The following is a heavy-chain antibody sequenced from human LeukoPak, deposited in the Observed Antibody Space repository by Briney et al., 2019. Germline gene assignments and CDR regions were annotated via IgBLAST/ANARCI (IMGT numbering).Heavy chain of an antibody. CDR1: GGSISSYY. D-gene: IGHD3-9*01. V-gene: IGHV4-59*08. J-gene: IGHJ6*02. Sequence: SETLSLTCTVSGGSISSYYWSSIRQPPRKGLEWIGYIYYSGSTNYNPSFKRRVTISVDTSKNHFSLQLSHETAADTAGYYCARHWPGQYPILTGYCGDSKQKDVWGQGTTVTVSS. CDR3: ARHWPGQYPILTGYCGDSKQKDV. CDR2: IYYSGST.